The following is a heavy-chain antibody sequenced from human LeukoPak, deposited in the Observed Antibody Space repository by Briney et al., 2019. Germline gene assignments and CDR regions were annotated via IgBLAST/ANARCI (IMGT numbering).Heavy chain of an antibody. CDR1: GFTFSTYA. J-gene: IGHJ4*02. CDR2: ISYDGRQN. Sequence: GGALRLSCAASGFTFSTYAMNWVRQAPGKGVERVAAISYDGRQNYYADSVRGGFTISTENSKNTLYLQMNSLREEESGAYYCARVYLERLTAGYFDHWGQGTWVTVSP. CDR3: ARVYLERLTAGYFDH. V-gene: IGHV3-30*04. D-gene: IGHD2-8*01.